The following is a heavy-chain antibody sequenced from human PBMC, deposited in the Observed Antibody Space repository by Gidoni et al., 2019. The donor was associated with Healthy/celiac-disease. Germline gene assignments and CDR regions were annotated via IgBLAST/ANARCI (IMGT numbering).Heavy chain of an antibody. CDR2: IRSKAYGGTT. CDR3: TRPSYCGGDCYSFDY. J-gene: IGHJ4*02. Sequence: EVQLVESGGGLVQPGRSLRLSCTASGFTFGAYAMSWFRQAPGKGLEWVGFIRSKAYGGTTEYAASVKGRFTISRDDSKSIAYLQMNSLKTEDTAVYYCTRPSYCGGDCYSFDYWGQGTLVTVSS. D-gene: IGHD2-21*02. V-gene: IGHV3-49*03. CDR1: GFTFGAYA.